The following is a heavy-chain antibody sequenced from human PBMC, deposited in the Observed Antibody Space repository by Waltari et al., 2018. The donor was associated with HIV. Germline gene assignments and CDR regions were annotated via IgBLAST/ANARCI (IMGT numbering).Heavy chain of an antibody. CDR1: GGSFNGYY. CDR2: VDYSGDT. D-gene: IGHD3-3*01. CDR3: ARGPHTSIFGVVEYFQP. J-gene: IGHJ1*01. V-gene: IGHV4-34*02. Sequence: VQLQQWGTGRLMPSETLSLTCAVYGGSFNGYYWTWIRQSPGNGLEWIGEVDYSGDTNYNPSLKSRLTISVDTSKNQFSLKLTSMTTADTGLYYCARGPHTSIFGVVEYFQPWGQGTLVTVSS.